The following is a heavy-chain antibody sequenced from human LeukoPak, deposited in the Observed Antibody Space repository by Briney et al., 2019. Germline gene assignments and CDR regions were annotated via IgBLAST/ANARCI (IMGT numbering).Heavy chain of an antibody. D-gene: IGHD3-3*01. CDR2: IYYSGST. CDR1: GGSISSSY. Sequence: SETLSLTCTVSGGSISSSYWSWIRRPPGKGLEWIGYIYYSGSTNYNPSLKSRVTISVDTSKNQFSLKLSSVTAADTAVYYCARYNYDFWSGYSKWFDPWGQGTLVTVSS. CDR3: ARYNYDFWSGYSKWFDP. V-gene: IGHV4-59*01. J-gene: IGHJ5*02.